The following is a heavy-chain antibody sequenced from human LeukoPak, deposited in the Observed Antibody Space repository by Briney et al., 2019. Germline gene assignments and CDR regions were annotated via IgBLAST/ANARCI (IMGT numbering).Heavy chain of an antibody. V-gene: IGHV6-1*01. D-gene: IGHD3-3*02. CDR1: GDSVSSTTSA. CDR3: ARDIISEGST. Sequence: SQTLSLTCAISGDSVSSTTSAWNWSRQFPSRGLEWLGRTYYRSEWGHDYALSVKSRITIDPDTSKNQFSLQLNSVTPEATAVYYCARDIISEGSTWGQGTLVNVSS. J-gene: IGHJ5*02. CDR2: TYYRSEWGH.